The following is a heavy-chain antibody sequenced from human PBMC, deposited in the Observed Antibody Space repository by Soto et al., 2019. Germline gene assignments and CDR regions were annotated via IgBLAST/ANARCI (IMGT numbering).Heavy chain of an antibody. D-gene: IGHD3-10*01. CDR3: AKEDGEHPWSLEYFKH. CDR1: GFTFSSYG. Sequence: QVQLVESGGGVVQPGRSLRLSCAASGFTFSSYGMHWVRQAPGKGLEWVAVISYDGSNKYYADSVKGRFTISRDNSKNTLYLQMNSLRAEDTAVYYCAKEDGEHPWSLEYFKHWGQGTLVTVSS. CDR2: ISYDGSNK. V-gene: IGHV3-30*18. J-gene: IGHJ1*01.